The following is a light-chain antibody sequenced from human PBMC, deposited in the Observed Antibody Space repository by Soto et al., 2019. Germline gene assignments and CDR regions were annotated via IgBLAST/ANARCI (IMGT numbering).Light chain of an antibody. J-gene: IGLJ2*01. CDR2: GNS. CDR1: SSNIGAGYD. V-gene: IGLV1-40*01. CDR3: QSYYSSLSGSV. Sequence: QSVLTQPPSVSGAPGQRVTISCTGSSSNIGAGYDVHWYQQLPGTAPKLLIYGNSNRPSGVPDRFSGSKSGTSASLAITGLQAEDEADYYCQSYYSSLSGSVFGGGTKATVL.